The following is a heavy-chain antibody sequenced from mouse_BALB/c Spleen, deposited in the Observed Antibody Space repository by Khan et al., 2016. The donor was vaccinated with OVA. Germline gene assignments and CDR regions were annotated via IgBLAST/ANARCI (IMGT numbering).Heavy chain of an antibody. J-gene: IGHJ2*01. CDR3: GRGGGGGGMFDY. CDR1: GYTFTDYV. CDR2: IYPESGRS. Sequence: QVQLKESGPELVKPGASVKVSCKASGYTFTDYVISWVKQRTGQGLEWIGEIYPESGRSYYNEKFKGKATLTADKSSNTAYMQFNSLTSEDSAVYCGGRGGGGGGMFDYWGQGTTLTVSS. V-gene: IGHV1-77*01.